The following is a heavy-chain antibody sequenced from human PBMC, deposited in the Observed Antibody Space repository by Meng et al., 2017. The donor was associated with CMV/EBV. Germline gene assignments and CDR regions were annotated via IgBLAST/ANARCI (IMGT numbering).Heavy chain of an antibody. D-gene: IGHD6-6*01. Sequence: GESLKTSCASSGFTFNSYAMSWVRQAPGKGLEWVSTIMGSGDRTFYADSVKGRFTISRDNSNNTLYLQLNSLRAEDTAVYDCAKGEDDSSSWFGLFDYWGQGTPVTVSS. J-gene: IGHJ4*02. V-gene: IGHV3-23*01. CDR1: GFTFNSYA. CDR3: AKGEDDSSSWFGLFDY. CDR2: IMGSGDRT.